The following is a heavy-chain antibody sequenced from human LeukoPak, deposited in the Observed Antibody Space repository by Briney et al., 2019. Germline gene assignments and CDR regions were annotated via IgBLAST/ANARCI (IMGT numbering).Heavy chain of an antibody. V-gene: IGHV4-39*01. Sequence: SETLSLTCTVSGGSISSSSYYWGWIRQPPGKGLEWIGSIYYSGSTYYNPSLKSRVTISVDTSKNQFSLKLSSVTAADTAVYYCARQLRVAGWFDPWGQGTLVTVSS. CDR3: ARQLRVAGWFDP. J-gene: IGHJ5*02. D-gene: IGHD2-15*01. CDR2: IYYSGST. CDR1: GGSISSSSYY.